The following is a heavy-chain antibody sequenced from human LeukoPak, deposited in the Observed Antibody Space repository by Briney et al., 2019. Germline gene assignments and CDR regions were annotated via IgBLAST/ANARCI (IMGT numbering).Heavy chain of an antibody. J-gene: IGHJ1*01. V-gene: IGHV1-2*02. CDR1: GYTFTDYF. Sequence: ASVKVSCKASGYTFTDYFMHWVRQAPRQGLEWMGWINPNSGGTNFAQNFQGRVTITTDTSINTAYMELSRLTSDDTAVYYCARDRYCSGGSCQGNLQYWGQGTLVPVSS. CDR2: INPNSGGT. D-gene: IGHD2-15*01. CDR3: ARDRYCSGGSCQGNLQY.